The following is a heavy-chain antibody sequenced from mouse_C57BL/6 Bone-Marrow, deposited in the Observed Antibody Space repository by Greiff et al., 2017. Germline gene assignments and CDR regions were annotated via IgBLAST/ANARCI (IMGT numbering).Heavy chain of an antibody. CDR1: GYTFTSYW. D-gene: IGHD5-1*01. CDR2: IDPSDSYT. Sequence: QVQLKQPGAELVMPGASVKLSCKASGYTFTSYWMHWVKQRPGQGLEWIGEIDPSDSYTNYNQKFKGKSTLTVDKSSSTAYMQLSSLTSEDSAVYCLAPVLPTGFDYWGQGTTLTVSS. V-gene: IGHV1-69*01. CDR3: APVLPTGFDY. J-gene: IGHJ2*01.